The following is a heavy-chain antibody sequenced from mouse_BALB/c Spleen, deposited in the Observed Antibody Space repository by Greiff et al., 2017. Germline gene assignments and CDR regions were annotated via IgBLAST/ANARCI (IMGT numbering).Heavy chain of an antibody. D-gene: IGHD1-2*01. J-gene: IGHJ3*01. CDR3: ARDWITTATGFAY. Sequence: QVQLKESGPGLVAPSQSLSITCTVSGFSLTSYGVHWVRQPPGKGLEWLGVIWAGGSTNYNSALMSRLSISKDNSKSQVFLKMNSLQTDDTAMYYCARDWITTATGFAYWGQGTLVTVSA. CDR1: GFSLTSYG. CDR2: IWAGGST. V-gene: IGHV2-9*02.